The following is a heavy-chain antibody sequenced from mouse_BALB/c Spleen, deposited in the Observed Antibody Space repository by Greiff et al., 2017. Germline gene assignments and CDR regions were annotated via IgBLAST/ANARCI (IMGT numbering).Heavy chain of an antibody. Sequence: LVESGPELVKPGASVKMSCKASGYTFTSYVMHWVKQKPGQGLEWIGYINPYNDGTKYNEKFKGKATLTSDKSSSTAYMELSSLTSEDSAVYYCARVNYRYDGWFAYWGQGTLVTVSA. CDR2: INPYNDGT. V-gene: IGHV1-14*01. CDR3: ARVNYRYDGWFAY. J-gene: IGHJ3*01. D-gene: IGHD2-14*01. CDR1: GYTFTSYV.